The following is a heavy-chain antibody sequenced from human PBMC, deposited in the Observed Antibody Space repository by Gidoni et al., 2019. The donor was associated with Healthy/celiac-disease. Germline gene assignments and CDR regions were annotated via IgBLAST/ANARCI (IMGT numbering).Heavy chain of an antibody. CDR2: IYYSGST. J-gene: IGHJ3*02. CDR1: GCSISSSSYY. Sequence: QLQLQESGPGLVKPSETLSLTCTVSGCSISSSSYYWGWIRQPPGKGLEWIGSIYYSGSTYYNPSLKSRVTISVDTSKNQISLKLSSVTAADTAVYYCARHGAYDVVVPAAILGAFDIWGQGTMVTVSS. D-gene: IGHD2-2*02. CDR3: ARHGAYDVVVPAAILGAFDI. V-gene: IGHV4-39*01.